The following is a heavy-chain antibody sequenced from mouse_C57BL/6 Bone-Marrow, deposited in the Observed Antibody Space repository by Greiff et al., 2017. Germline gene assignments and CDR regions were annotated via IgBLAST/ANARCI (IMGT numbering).Heavy chain of an antibody. J-gene: IGHJ4*01. V-gene: IGHV1-4*01. CDR2: INPSSGYT. Sequence: VQLQQSGAELARPGASVKMSCKASGYTFTSYTMHWVKQRPGQGLEWIGYINPSSGYTKYNQKFKDKATLTADKSSSTAYMQLSSLTSEDSAVYYCARYGPNPYAKDYRGQGTSVTVSS. CDR1: GYTFTSYT. D-gene: IGHD1-1*02. CDR3: ARYGPNPYAKDY.